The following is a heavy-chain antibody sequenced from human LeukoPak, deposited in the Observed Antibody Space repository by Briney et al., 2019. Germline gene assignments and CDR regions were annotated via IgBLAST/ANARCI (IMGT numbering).Heavy chain of an antibody. CDR2: INPNSGGT. J-gene: IGHJ1*01. CDR1: GHTFTGYY. D-gene: IGHD6-13*01. V-gene: IGHV1-2*02. Sequence: ASVTVSCKASGHTFTGYYMHWVRQAPGQGLEWMGWINPNSGGTNYAQKFQGRVTMTRDTSISTAYMELSRLRSDDTAVYYCARSIAAAGTGGLEYFQHWGQGTLVTVSS. CDR3: ARSIAAAGTGGLEYFQH.